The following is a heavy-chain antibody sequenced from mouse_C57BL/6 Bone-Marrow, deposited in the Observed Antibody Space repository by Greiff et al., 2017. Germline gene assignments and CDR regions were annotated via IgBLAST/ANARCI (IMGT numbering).Heavy chain of an antibody. V-gene: IGHV1-64*01. CDR2: IHPNSGST. Sequence: VQLQQPGAELVKPGASVKLSCKASGYTFTSYWMHWVKQRPGQGLEWIGMIHPNSGSTNYNEKFKSKATLTVDKSSSTAYMQLSSLTSEDSAVYYCARRRYYGSYGYFDVWGTGTTVTVSS. J-gene: IGHJ1*03. CDR3: ARRRYYGSYGYFDV. D-gene: IGHD1-1*01. CDR1: GYTFTSYW.